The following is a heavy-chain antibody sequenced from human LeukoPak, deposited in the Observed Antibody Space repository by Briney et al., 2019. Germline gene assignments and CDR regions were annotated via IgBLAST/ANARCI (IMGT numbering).Heavy chain of an antibody. CDR1: GFTFSSYG. D-gene: IGHD6-13*01. Sequence: GGSLRLSCAASGFTFSSYGMHWVRQAPGKGLEWVAVISYDGSNKYYADSVKGRFTISRDNSKNTLYLQMNSLRAEDTAVYYCARESRVAAAGSPVLGYWGQGTLVTVSS. V-gene: IGHV3-30*19. J-gene: IGHJ4*02. CDR3: ARESRVAAAGSPVLGY. CDR2: ISYDGSNK.